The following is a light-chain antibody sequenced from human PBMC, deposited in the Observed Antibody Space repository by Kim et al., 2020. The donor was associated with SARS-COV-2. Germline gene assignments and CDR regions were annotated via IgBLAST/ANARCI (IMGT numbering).Light chain of an antibody. CDR1: SLRSYF. J-gene: IGLJ2*01. CDR2: GKN. Sequence: SSELTQDPAVSVALGQTVRITCQGDSLRSYFATWYQQKPGQAPLLVIYGKNNRPSGIPDRFSGSNSGNTASLTITGTQAGDEADYYCNSRDSNDNVVFGGGTQLTVL. V-gene: IGLV3-19*01. CDR3: NSRDSNDNVV.